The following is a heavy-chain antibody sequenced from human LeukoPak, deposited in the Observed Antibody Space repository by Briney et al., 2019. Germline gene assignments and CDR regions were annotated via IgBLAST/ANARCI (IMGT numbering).Heavy chain of an antibody. V-gene: IGHV3-30*04. D-gene: IGHD1-26*01. CDR1: GFTFSSYA. Sequence: PGRSLRLSCAASGFTFSSYAMHWVRQAPGKGLEWVAVISYDGSNKYYADSVKGRFTISRDNSKNTLYLQMNSLRAEDTAVYYCAREYSGPYYYYYMDVWGKGTTVTVSS. CDR2: ISYDGSNK. J-gene: IGHJ6*03. CDR3: AREYSGPYYYYYMDV.